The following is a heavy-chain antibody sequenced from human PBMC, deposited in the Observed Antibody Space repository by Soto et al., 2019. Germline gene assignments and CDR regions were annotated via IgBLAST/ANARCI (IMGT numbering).Heavy chain of an antibody. J-gene: IGHJ5*02. CDR3: ARERGEYCDSSSCYRGTFNWFDP. Sequence: QLQLQESGSGLVKPSQTLSLTCGVSGGSVSSGGYSWSWIRQPPGKGLEWIGYMHHSGTTYYNPSLKTRVTISLNRSKNQFSLKLSSVTAADTAVYYCARERGEYCDSSSCYRGTFNWFDPWGQGTLVTVSS. D-gene: IGHD2-2*02. CDR1: GGSVSSGGYS. CDR2: MHHSGTT. V-gene: IGHV4-30-2*01.